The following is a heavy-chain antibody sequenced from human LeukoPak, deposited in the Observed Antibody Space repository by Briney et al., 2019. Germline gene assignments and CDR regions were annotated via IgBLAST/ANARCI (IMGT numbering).Heavy chain of an antibody. Sequence: GASVKVSCKTSGYNFVNYGVSWVRQAPGQGLEWMGSINPNSGDTNYAQSFQGRVTMTRDTSISTAYMDLSRLKSDDTALYYCAREGTKWDAFGLWGQGTMVTVSS. D-gene: IGHD1-7*01. CDR3: AREGTKWDAFGL. J-gene: IGHJ3*01. CDR2: INPNSGDT. V-gene: IGHV1-2*02. CDR1: GYNFVNYG.